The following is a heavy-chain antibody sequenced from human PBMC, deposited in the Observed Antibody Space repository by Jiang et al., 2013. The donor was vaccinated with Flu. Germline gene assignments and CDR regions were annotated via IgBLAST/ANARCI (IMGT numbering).Heavy chain of an antibody. CDR2: INPNSGGT. D-gene: IGHD6-13*01. CDR3: ARGVEDFSIAAAGTHHLEDYYYYYGMDV. J-gene: IGHJ6*02. V-gene: IGHV1-2*04. CDR1: GYTFTGYY. Sequence: SGAEVKKPGASVKVSCKASGYTFTGYYMHWVRQAPGQGLEWMGWINPNSGGTNYAQKFQGWVTMTRDTSISTAYMELSRLRSDDTAVYYCARGVEDFSIAAAGTHHLEDYYYYYGMDVWGQGTTVTVSS.